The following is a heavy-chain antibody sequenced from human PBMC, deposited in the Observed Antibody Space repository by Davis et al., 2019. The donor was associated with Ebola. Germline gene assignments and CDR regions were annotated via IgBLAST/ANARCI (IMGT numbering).Heavy chain of an antibody. D-gene: IGHD3-3*01. CDR3: AKDKNYDFWSGYPHDAFDI. V-gene: IGHV3-23*01. J-gene: IGHJ3*02. Sequence: GESLKISCAASGFTFSSYAMSWCRQAPGKGLEWVSAISGSGGSTYYADSVKGRFTISRDNSKNTLYLQMNSLRAEDTAIYYCAKDKNYDFWSGYPHDAFDIWGQGTMVTVAS. CDR1: GFTFSSYA. CDR2: ISGSGGST.